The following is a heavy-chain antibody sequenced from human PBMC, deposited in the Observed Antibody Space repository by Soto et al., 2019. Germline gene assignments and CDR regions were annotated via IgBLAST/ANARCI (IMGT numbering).Heavy chain of an antibody. V-gene: IGHV3-73*02. CDR2: IRSKPNNYAT. D-gene: IGHD4-4*01. CDR3: SGGQNDYNYYYYYPMDV. Sequence: EVQLVESGGGLVQPGESLRLSCAASGFTFSGSAMHLVRQAPGKGLEGVGRIRSKPNNYATAYAASVKGRFSISRDDSKNTAYLQVNGLKPADTAVYYCSGGQNDYNYYYYYPMDVWGRGTTVTVS. J-gene: IGHJ6*02. CDR1: GFTFSGSA.